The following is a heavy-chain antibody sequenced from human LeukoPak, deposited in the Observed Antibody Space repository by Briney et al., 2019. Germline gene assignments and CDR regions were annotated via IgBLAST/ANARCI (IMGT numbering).Heavy chain of an antibody. CDR1: GFTFSSYG. D-gene: IGHD3-22*01. J-gene: IGHJ4*02. CDR2: IGGSGGST. CDR3: AKGAGSSGPGPVY. Sequence: TGGSLRLSCAASGFTFSSYGMSWVRQAPGKGLEWVSTIGGSGGSTYYADSVKGRFTISRDNSKNTLYLQMNSLRAEDTAVYYCAKGAGSSGPGPVYWGQGTLVTVSS. V-gene: IGHV3-23*01.